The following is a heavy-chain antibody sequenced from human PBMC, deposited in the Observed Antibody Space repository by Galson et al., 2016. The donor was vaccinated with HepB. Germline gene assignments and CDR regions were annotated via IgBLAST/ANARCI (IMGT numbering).Heavy chain of an antibody. J-gene: IGHJ3*02. Sequence: SLRLSCAASGITFSNYDMHWVRQPPGKGLEWVAVISYDGTNKYYADSVKGRFTISRDSSKNQLYLQMNILRAEETALYFCAKARGWYFPDALDIWGQGTMVTVSS. V-gene: IGHV3-30*18. CDR2: ISYDGTNK. D-gene: IGHD6-19*01. CDR1: GITFSNYD. CDR3: AKARGWYFPDALDI.